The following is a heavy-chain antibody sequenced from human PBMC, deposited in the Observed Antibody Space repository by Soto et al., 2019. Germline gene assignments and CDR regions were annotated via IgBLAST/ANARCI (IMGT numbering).Heavy chain of an antibody. D-gene: IGHD6-13*01. J-gene: IGHJ6*02. Sequence: QVQLQESGPGLVKPSETLSLTCTVSGGSISSYYWSWIRQPPGKGLEWIGCIYYSGSTNCNPSHKSRVNISVDTSKNQFSLKLSSVTAADTDVYYCAGRIAAAFSYGMDVWGQGTTVTVSS. CDR3: AGRIAAAFSYGMDV. CDR2: IYYSGST. CDR1: GGSISSYY. V-gene: IGHV4-59*01.